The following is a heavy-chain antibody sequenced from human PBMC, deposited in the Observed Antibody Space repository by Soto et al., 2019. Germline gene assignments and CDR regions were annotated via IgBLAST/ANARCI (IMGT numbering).Heavy chain of an antibody. V-gene: IGHV3-11*01. CDR2: ISGSGNTI. CDR1: GFPFSDYY. D-gene: IGHD2-21*01. Sequence: PGGSLRLSCAASGFPFSDYYMSWIRQAPGKGLEWVSYISGSGNTIYHADSVKGRFTISRDNAKNSLYLQMNSLRVEDTAVYYCAAYSRGDSPHWGQGTLVTVSS. CDR3: AAYSRGDSPH. J-gene: IGHJ4*02.